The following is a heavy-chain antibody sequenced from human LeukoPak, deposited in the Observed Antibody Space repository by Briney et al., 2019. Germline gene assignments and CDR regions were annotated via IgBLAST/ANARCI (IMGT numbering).Heavy chain of an antibody. CDR1: GFTIGDNP. Sequence: GSLRLSCTASGFTIGDNPLNWVRQAPGKGLEWVGLIRSDRYGGTTEYVASVNGRFSISRDDSRNILYLNMNSLRNEDTAVYFCTRISSSPAALYYYYMDVWGKGIPVTVSS. CDR3: TRISSSPAALYYYYMDV. J-gene: IGHJ6*03. V-gene: IGHV3-49*04. D-gene: IGHD6-6*01. CDR2: IRSDRYGGTT.